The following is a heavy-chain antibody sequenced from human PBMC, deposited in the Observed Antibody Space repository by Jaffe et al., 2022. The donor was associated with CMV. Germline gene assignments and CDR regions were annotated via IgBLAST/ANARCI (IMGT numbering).Heavy chain of an antibody. Sequence: EVQLVESGGGLVQPGGSLRLSCAASGFTVSSNYMSWVRQAPGKGLEWVSVIYSGGSTYYADSVKGRFTISRDNSKNTLYLQMNSLRAEDTAVYYCARGRSPRLPRKLYSSGLNWYFDLWGRGTLVTVSS. D-gene: IGHD6-19*01. J-gene: IGHJ2*01. CDR2: IYSGGST. CDR3: ARGRSPRLPRKLYSSGLNWYFDL. CDR1: GFTVSSNY. V-gene: IGHV3-66*01.